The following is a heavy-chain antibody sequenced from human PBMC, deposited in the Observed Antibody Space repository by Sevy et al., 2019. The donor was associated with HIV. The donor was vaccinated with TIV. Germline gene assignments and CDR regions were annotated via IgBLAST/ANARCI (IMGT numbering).Heavy chain of an antibody. J-gene: IGHJ4*02. V-gene: IGHV5-51*01. CDR2: IYPDDSDT. D-gene: IGHD3-22*01. Sequence: GESLKISCKGSGYSFTSHWIGWVRHMPGKGLEWMGIIYPDDSDTRDSPSFQGQVTFSADKSISTAYLQWSSLKASDTAMYYCATSRSGYFDRSGYYIYWGQGTLVTVSS. CDR1: GYSFTSHW. CDR3: ATSRSGYFDRSGYYIY.